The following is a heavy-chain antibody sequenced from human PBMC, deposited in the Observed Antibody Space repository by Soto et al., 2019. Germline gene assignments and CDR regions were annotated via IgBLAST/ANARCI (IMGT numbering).Heavy chain of an antibody. D-gene: IGHD6-13*01. CDR1: GFTVSSNY. J-gene: IGHJ5*02. V-gene: IGHV3-66*01. Sequence: PGGSLRLSCAASGFTVSSNYMNWVRQAPGKGLEWVSIIYSGGNTYYADSVKGRFTISRDTSKNTLFLQMNSLRAEGTAVYYCARGGSSSPDHLFDPWGQGTLVTVSS. CDR2: IYSGGNT. CDR3: ARGGSSSPDHLFDP.